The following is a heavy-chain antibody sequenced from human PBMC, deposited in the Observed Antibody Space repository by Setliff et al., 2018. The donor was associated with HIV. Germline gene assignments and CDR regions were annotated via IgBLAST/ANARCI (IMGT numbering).Heavy chain of an antibody. CDR2: IKQDGTDK. V-gene: IGHV3-7*01. CDR3: ARDTCDTPSCYAGPRFVY. D-gene: IGHD2-2*01. J-gene: IGHJ4*02. CDR1: GFTFSDYW. Sequence: GASVKVSCAASGFTFSDYWMSWVRQAPGKGLEWVANIKQDGTDKYYVDSVRGRFTISRDNARNSLFLQMNSLRVEDTAVYYCARDTCDTPSCYAGPRFVYWGQGNLVTVSS.